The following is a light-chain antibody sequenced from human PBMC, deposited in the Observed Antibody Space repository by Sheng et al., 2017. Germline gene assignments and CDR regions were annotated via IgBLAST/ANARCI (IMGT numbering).Light chain of an antibody. V-gene: IGKV3-15*01. CDR1: QSVSSY. J-gene: IGKJ4*01. Sequence: EIVMTQSPATLSVSPGERATLSCRASQSVSSYLAWYQQKPGQAPRLLIYGASARATGIPARFSGSGSGTEFTLTISSLQSEDSAEYYCQQYDKWPLNFGGGTKVLDQT. CDR3: QQYDKWPLN. CDR2: GAS.